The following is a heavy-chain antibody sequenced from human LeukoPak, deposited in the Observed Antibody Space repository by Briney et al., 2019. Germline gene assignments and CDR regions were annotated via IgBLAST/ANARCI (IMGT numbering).Heavy chain of an antibody. D-gene: IGHD2-2*02. V-gene: IGHV4-39*01. CDR3: ASRHCSSTSCYTSWFDP. CDR1: GGSLSSSSYY. Sequence: PSETLSLTCTVSGGSLSSSSYYWGWIRQPPGKGLEWIGSIYYSGSTYYNPSLKSRVTISVDTSKNQFSLKLSSVTAADTAVYYCASRHCSSTSCYTSWFDPWGQGTLVTVSS. CDR2: IYYSGST. J-gene: IGHJ5*02.